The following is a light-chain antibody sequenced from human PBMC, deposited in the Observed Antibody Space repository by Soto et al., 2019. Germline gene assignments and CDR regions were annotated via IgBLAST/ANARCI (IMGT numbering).Light chain of an antibody. CDR1: SRDVGGYNY. Sequence: QSALTQPPSASGSPGQSVTISCTGTSRDVGGYNYVSWYQQHPGKAPKLMIYEVNKRPSGVPDRFSGSKSGTTASLTVSGLQAEDEADYYCSSYAGSSSYVFGTGTKLTVL. CDR2: EVN. J-gene: IGLJ1*01. CDR3: SSYAGSSSYV. V-gene: IGLV2-8*01.